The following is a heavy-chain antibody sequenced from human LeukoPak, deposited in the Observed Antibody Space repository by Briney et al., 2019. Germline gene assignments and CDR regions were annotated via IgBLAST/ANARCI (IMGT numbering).Heavy chain of an antibody. CDR1: GGSISSYY. CDR2: IYYSGSA. Sequence: NPSETLSLTCTVSGGSISSYYWSCIRQPPGKGLEWIGYIYYSGSANYNSSLKSRVTISVDTSKNQFSLKLSSVTAADTAVYYCARHVGTIVVPSAPLHYYYGMDVWGQGTTVTVSS. D-gene: IGHD2-2*01. V-gene: IGHV4-59*08. CDR3: ARHVGTIVVPSAPLHYYYGMDV. J-gene: IGHJ6*02.